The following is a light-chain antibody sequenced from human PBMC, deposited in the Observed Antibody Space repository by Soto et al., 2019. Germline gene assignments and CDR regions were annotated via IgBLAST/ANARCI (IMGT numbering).Light chain of an antibody. J-gene: IGKJ1*01. CDR2: GAS. V-gene: IGKV3-20*01. CDR1: QSLTNNY. Sequence: ENVLTQSPATLSLSPGEGATLSCRASQSLTNNYCAWYQQKPGQPPRLLIYGASSRATGIPDRFSGSGSGTDFTLTISRLEPEDFAVYYCQQFGASLTWTFGQGTKVDIK. CDR3: QQFGASLTWT.